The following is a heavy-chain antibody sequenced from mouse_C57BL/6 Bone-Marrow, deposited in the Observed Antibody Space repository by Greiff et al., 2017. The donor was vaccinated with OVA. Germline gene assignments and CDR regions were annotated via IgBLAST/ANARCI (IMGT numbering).Heavy chain of an antibody. CDR2: IYPRDGST. V-gene: IGHV1-85*01. D-gene: IGHD2-3*01. Sequence: QVHVKQSGPELVKPGASVKLSCKASGYTFTSYDINWVKQRPGQGLEWIGWIYPRDGSTKYNEKFKGKATLTVDTSSSTAYMELHSLTSEDSAVYFCARRGTIYDGYYYAMDYWGQGTSVTVSS. CDR3: ARRGTIYDGYYYAMDY. CDR1: GYTFTSYD. J-gene: IGHJ4*01.